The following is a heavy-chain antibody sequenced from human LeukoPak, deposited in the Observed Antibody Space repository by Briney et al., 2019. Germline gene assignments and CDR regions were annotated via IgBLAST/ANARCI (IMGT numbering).Heavy chain of an antibody. Sequence: GGSLRLSCAASGFTFSSYAMSWVRQAPGKGLEWVSAISGSGGSTYYADSVKGRFTISRDNSKNTLYLQMNSLRAEDTAVYYCARPTYSGSYYWFDYWGQGTLVTVSS. CDR2: ISGSGGST. J-gene: IGHJ4*02. CDR1: GFTFSSYA. CDR3: ARPTYSGSYYWFDY. D-gene: IGHD1-26*01. V-gene: IGHV3-23*01.